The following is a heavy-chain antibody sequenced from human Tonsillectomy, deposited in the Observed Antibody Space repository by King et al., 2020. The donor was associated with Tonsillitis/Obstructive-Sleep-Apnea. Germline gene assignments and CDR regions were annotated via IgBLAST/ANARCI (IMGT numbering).Heavy chain of an antibody. Sequence: VQLQQWGAGLLKPSETLSLTCAAYGGSFSGYYWSWIRQPPGKGLEWIGEINHSGSTNYNPSLKSRVTISVDTSKNQFSLKLSSVTAADTAVYYCARGLGGRVVPAANIYYYYYYMDVWGKGTTVTVSS. CDR2: INHSGST. D-gene: IGHD2-2*01. V-gene: IGHV4-34*01. J-gene: IGHJ6*03. CDR1: GGSFSGYY. CDR3: ARGLGGRVVPAANIYYYYYYMDV.